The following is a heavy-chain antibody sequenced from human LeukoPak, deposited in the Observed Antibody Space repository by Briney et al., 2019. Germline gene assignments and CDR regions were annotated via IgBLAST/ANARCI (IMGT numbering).Heavy chain of an antibody. CDR1: GGSISSYY. D-gene: IGHD3-22*01. Sequence: KPSETLSLTCTVSGGSISSYYWGWIRQPAGKGLEWIGRIYTSGSTNYNPSLKSRVTMSVDTSKNQFSLKLSSVTAADTAVYYCARARNYYDSSGFYYEGDAFDIWGQGTMVTVSS. CDR2: IYTSGST. J-gene: IGHJ3*02. V-gene: IGHV4-4*07. CDR3: ARARNYYDSSGFYYEGDAFDI.